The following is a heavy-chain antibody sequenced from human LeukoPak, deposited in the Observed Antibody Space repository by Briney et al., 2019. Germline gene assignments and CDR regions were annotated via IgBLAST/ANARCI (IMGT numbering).Heavy chain of an antibody. Sequence: ASVKVSCKASGGTFISYAISWVRQAPGQGLEWMGRIIPILGIANYAQKFQGRVTITADKSTSTAYMELSSLRSEDTAVYYCARDFGSLLPYYFDYWGQGTLVTVSS. V-gene: IGHV1-69*04. CDR1: GGTFISYA. J-gene: IGHJ4*02. D-gene: IGHD2-15*01. CDR3: ARDFGSLLPYYFDY. CDR2: IIPILGIA.